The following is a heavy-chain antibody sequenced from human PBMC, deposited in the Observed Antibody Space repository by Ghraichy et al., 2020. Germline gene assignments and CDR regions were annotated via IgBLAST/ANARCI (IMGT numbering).Heavy chain of an antibody. D-gene: IGHD5/OR15-5a*01. V-gene: IGHV3-48*02. Sequence: GESLNISCVGSGFTFSSYSMNWVRQSPGKGLEWVSYITSSSRTIFYADSVKGRFTISRDNAQNSLYLQMSSLRDEDTAIYYCARGSSVARFYYYDGMYVWCHRATVT. CDR1: GFTFSSYS. J-gene: IGHJ6*02. CDR3: ARGSSVARFYYYDGMYV. CDR2: ITSSSRTI.